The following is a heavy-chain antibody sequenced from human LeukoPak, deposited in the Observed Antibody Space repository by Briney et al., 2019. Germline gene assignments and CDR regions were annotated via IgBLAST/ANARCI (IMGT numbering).Heavy chain of an antibody. CDR3: ARLHRGDDAFDI. J-gene: IGHJ3*02. Sequence: SETLSLTCTVSGGSIASYYWSWIRQPPGRGLEWIGYIYYSGSTNYNPSLKSRVTISVDTSKTPLSLKLSSVTAADTAVYFCARLHRGDDAFDIWGQGTMVTVSS. CDR2: IYYSGST. D-gene: IGHD3-10*01. V-gene: IGHV4-59*08. CDR1: GGSIASYY.